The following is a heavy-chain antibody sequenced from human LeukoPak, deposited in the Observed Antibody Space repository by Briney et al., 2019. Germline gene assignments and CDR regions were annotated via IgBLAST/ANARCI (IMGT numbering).Heavy chain of an antibody. CDR3: ALTGTTLVGAFDI. CDR1: GGSISSGGYY. J-gene: IGHJ3*02. CDR2: IYYSGGT. D-gene: IGHD1-20*01. Sequence: SETLSLTCTVSGGSISSGGYYWSWIRQHPGKGLEWIGYIYYSGGTYYNPSLKSRVTISVDTSKNQFSLKLSSVTAADTAVYYCALTGTTLVGAFDIWGQGTMVTVSS. V-gene: IGHV4-31*03.